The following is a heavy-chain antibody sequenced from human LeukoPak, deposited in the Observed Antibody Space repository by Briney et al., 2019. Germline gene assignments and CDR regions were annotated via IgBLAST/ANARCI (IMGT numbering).Heavy chain of an antibody. Sequence: SETLSLTCAAYGGSFSGYYWSWIRQPPGKGLEWIGEINHSGSTNYNPSLKSRVTISVDTSKNQFSLKLSSVAAADTAVYYCARAGWSYYYYGMDVWGQGTTVTVSS. CDR3: ARAGWSYYYYGMDV. J-gene: IGHJ6*02. V-gene: IGHV4-34*01. CDR1: GGSFSGYY. D-gene: IGHD6-19*01. CDR2: INHSGST.